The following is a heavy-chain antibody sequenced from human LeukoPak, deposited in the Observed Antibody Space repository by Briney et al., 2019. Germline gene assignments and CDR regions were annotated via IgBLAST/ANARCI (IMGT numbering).Heavy chain of an antibody. J-gene: IGHJ1*01. CDR1: GFTFDDSA. V-gene: IGHV3-9*01. D-gene: IGHD3-22*01. CDR3: AKAPPYYSDSSGYFQH. CDR2: ISWNSGII. Sequence: GGSLRLSCAASGFTFDDSAMHWVRQVPGKGLEWVSGISWNSGIIDYADSVRGRFTISRDNAKNSLYLQMNNLRPDDTAFYYCAKAPPYYSDSSGYFQHWGQGTLVTVSS.